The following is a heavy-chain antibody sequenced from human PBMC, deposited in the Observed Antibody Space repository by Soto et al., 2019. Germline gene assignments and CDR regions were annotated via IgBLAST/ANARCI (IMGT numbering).Heavy chain of an antibody. CDR2: IYYSGST. D-gene: IGHD2-15*01. Sequence: ASETLSLTCTVSGGSISSSSYYWGWIRQPPGKGLEWIGSIYYSGSTYYNPSLKSRVTISVDTSKNQFSLKLSSVTAADTAVYYCARRRGYCSGGSCFLEDYYYYGMDVWGQGTTVTVSS. J-gene: IGHJ6*02. V-gene: IGHV4-39*01. CDR3: ARRRGYCSGGSCFLEDYYYYGMDV. CDR1: GGSISSSSYY.